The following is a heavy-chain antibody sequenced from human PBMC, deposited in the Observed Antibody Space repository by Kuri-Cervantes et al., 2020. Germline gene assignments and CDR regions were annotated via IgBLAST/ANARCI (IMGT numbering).Heavy chain of an antibody. D-gene: IGHD1/OR15-1a*01. CDR3: ATVPGTSLGFYYMDV. Sequence: ESLKISCAVYGGSFSGYYWSWIRQPPGKGLEWIGEINHSGSTNYNPSLKSRVTISVDTSKNQFSLKLTSVTAADTAVYYCATVPGTSLGFYYMDVWGQGTTVTVSS. V-gene: IGHV4-34*01. CDR1: GGSFSGYY. CDR2: INHSGST. J-gene: IGHJ6*03.